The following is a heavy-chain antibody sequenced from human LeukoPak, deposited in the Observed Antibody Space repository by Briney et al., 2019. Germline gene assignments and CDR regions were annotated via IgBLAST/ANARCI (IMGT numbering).Heavy chain of an antibody. CDR1: GGSISSYY. Sequence: SETLSLTCTVSGGSISSYYWSWIQQPPGKGLEWIGYIYYSGSTNYNPSLKSRVTISVDTSKNQFSLKLSSVTAADTAVYYCARVDWELPDYWGQGTLVTVSS. V-gene: IGHV4-59*01. CDR3: ARVDWELPDY. D-gene: IGHD1-26*01. CDR2: IYYSGST. J-gene: IGHJ4*02.